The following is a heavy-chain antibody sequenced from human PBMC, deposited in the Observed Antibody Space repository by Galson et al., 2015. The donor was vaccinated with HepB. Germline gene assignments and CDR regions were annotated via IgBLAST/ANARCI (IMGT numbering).Heavy chain of an antibody. V-gene: IGHV3-7*03. Sequence: SLRLSCAASGFTFSSYWMSWVRQAPGKGLEWVANIKQDGSEKYYVDSVKGRFTISRDNAKNSLYLQMNSLRAEDTAVYYCARAPQPLYYYYMDVWGKGTTVTVSS. J-gene: IGHJ6*03. CDR2: IKQDGSEK. CDR3: ARAPQPLYYYYMDV. CDR1: GFTFSSYW.